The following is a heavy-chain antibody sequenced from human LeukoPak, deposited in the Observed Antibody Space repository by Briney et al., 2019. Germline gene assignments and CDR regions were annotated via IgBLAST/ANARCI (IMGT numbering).Heavy chain of an antibody. J-gene: IGHJ4*02. CDR1: GXTFSSFE. V-gene: IGHV3-48*03. D-gene: IGHD5-12*01. Sequence: GGSLRLSCAASGXTFSSFEMSWVRQAPGKGLEWVSYIGSTGTTIYYADAVKGRFTISRDNAKNSLYLQMNSLRAEDTAVYYCAKVATEGYYFDYWGQGTLVTVSS. CDR3: AKVATEGYYFDY. CDR2: IGSTGTTI.